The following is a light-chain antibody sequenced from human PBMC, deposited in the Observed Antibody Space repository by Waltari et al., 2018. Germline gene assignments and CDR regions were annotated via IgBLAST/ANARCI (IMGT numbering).Light chain of an antibody. V-gene: IGKV3-20*01. Sequence: EIVLTQSPGTLSLSPGERATLSCRASQSIGIYLAWYQQKPGQAPMLLMYHASSRATGIPDRFSGSGSGTDFSLTISRLEPEDFAVYYCQKYESLPATFGQGTKVEIK. CDR3: QKYESLPAT. J-gene: IGKJ1*01. CDR2: HAS. CDR1: QSIGIY.